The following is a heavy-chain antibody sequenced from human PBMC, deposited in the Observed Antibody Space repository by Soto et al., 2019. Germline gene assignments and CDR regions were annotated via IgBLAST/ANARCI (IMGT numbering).Heavy chain of an antibody. CDR2: ISGSGGST. Sequence: EVQLLESGGGLVQPGGSLRLSCAASGFTFSSYAMSWVRQAPGKGLEWVSAISGSGGSTYYADSVKGRFTISRDNSKNRLYLQMKDLRAEDTAVYYCAKDSLEYDLLLFYYFDYWGQGTLVTVSS. CDR3: AKDSLEYDLLLFYYFDY. J-gene: IGHJ4*02. D-gene: IGHD2-2*01. V-gene: IGHV3-23*01. CDR1: GFTFSSYA.